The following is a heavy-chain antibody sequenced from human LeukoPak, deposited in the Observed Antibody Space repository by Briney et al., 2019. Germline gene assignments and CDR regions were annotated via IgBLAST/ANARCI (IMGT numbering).Heavy chain of an antibody. V-gene: IGHV4-59*01. D-gene: IGHD3-22*01. CDR3: ARGDYYDTSGYYYSLSSWYYYGMDV. CDR1: GGSIRTYY. Sequence: SETLSLTCTVSGGSIRTYYWSWIRQPPGKGLEWIGYIYYSGSTNYNPSLKSRVTISVDTSKNQFSLKLSSVTAADTAVYYCARGDYYDTSGYYYSLSSWYYYGMDVWGQGTTVTVSS. CDR2: IYYSGST. J-gene: IGHJ6*02.